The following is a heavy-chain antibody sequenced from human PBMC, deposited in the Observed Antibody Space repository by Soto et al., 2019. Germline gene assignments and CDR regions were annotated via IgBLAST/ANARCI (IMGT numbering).Heavy chain of an antibody. CDR2: IFYSGST. D-gene: IGHD2-2*01. J-gene: IGHJ6*03. Sequence: SETLSLTCTVSGGSISSYYWGWIRQPPGKGLEWIGYIFYSGSTNYNPSLEGRVTISVDTSKNQFSLKLSSVTAADTAVYYCARESSTDYYYYMDVWGKGTTVTVSS. CDR3: ARESSTDYYYYMDV. CDR1: GGSISSYY. V-gene: IGHV4-59*12.